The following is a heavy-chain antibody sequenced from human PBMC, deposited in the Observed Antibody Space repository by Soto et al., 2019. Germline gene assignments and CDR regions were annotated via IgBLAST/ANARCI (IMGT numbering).Heavy chain of an antibody. D-gene: IGHD6-19*01. CDR2: LNPNTGNS. J-gene: IGHJ4*02. Sequence: QVQLVQSGAEVRKPGASVKVSCEASGYTFTSYDIYWVRQATGQGLAWMGWLNPNTGNSGYAQKFQGRITVPIDTSTNTVHLELTSLRSEDRGVYYCASRAETTGWKGFCADKYSFDFWGQGTLVTVSS. CDR3: ASRAETTGWKGFCADKYSFDF. CDR1: GYTFTSYD. V-gene: IGHV1-8*01.